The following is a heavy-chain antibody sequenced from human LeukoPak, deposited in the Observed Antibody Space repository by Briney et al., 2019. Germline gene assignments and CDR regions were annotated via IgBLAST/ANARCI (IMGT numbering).Heavy chain of an antibody. J-gene: IGHJ4*02. Sequence: GGSLRLSCAASGFTFSNYYMNWVRQVPGKGLEWVSSITGSGDSKYYAESQRGRFTTSRDNAKNSLYLQMDSLRAEDTAVYYCARAPFRDYFGSGTYFDYWGQGTLVTVSS. CDR3: ARAPFRDYFGSGTYFDY. V-gene: IGHV3-21*01. CDR1: GFTFSNYY. D-gene: IGHD3-10*01. CDR2: ITGSGDSK.